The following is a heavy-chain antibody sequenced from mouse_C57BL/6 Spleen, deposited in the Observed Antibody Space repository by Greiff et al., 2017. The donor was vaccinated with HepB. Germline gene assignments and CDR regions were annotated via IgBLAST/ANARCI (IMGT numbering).Heavy chain of an antibody. D-gene: IGHD2-10*01. Sequence: EVQLVESEGGLVQPGSSMKLSCTASGFTFSDYYMAWVRQVPEKGLEWVANINYDGSSTYYLDSLKSRFIISRDNAKNILYLQMSSLKSEDTATYYCARAGLLLGYFDYWGQGTTLTVSS. CDR2: INYDGSST. J-gene: IGHJ2*01. CDR1: GFTFSDYY. CDR3: ARAGLLLGYFDY. V-gene: IGHV5-16*01.